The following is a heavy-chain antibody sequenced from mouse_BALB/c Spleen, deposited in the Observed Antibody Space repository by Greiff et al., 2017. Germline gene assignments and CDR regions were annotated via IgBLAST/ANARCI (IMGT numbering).Heavy chain of an antibody. J-gene: IGHJ3*01. CDR3: ARSTARAWFAY. D-gene: IGHD3-1*01. V-gene: IGHV1-84*02. CDR1: GYTFTDYY. CDR2: IYPGSGNT. Sequence: VQLVESGPELVKPGASVKISCKASGYTFTDYYINWVKQKPGQGLEWIGWIYPGSGNTKYNEKFKGKATLTVDTSSSTAYMQLSSLTSEDTAVYFCARSTARAWFAYWGQGTLVTVSA.